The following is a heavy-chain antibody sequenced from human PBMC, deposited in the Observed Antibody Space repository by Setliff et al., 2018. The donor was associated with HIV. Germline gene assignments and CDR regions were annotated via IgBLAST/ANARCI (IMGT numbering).Heavy chain of an antibody. CDR3: ARDGCDGNKCYLYNWFDP. J-gene: IGHJ5*02. V-gene: IGHV1-46*01. D-gene: IGHD2-15*01. CDR2: INPSGGST. CDR1: AYTFTSYY. Sequence: ASVKVSCKASAYTFTSYYMHWVRQAPGQGLEWMGIINPSGGSTSYAQKFQRRSTITRDTSASTVFMELSSLTSEDTAVYYCARDGCDGNKCYLYNWFDPWGQGTLVTAPQ.